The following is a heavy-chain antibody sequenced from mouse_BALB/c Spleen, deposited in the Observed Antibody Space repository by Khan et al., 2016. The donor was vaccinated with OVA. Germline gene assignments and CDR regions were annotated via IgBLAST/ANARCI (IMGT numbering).Heavy chain of an antibody. CDR3: ARPTYRYAFAY. J-gene: IGHJ3*01. CDR2: MIYTGYT. CDR1: GDSITSGY. D-gene: IGHD2-14*01. Sequence: EVQLQESGPSLVKPSQTLSLTCSVTGDSITSGYWSWIRKSPGNKLEYMGYMIYTGYTDYHPSLKSRIAIPRHTSKNQYSLQLNSVTTEDTATYCCARPTYRYAFAYWGQGTLVTVSA. V-gene: IGHV3-8*02.